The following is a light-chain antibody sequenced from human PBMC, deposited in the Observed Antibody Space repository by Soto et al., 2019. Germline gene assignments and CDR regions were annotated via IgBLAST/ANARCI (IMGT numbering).Light chain of an antibody. CDR2: AAS. CDR3: QKYNSAPQT. Sequence: DIQMTQSPSSLSASVGDRVTITCRASQGISNYLAWYQQKPGKVPKLLIYAASTFQSGVPSRFSGSGSGTDFTLTISSLQPEDGATYYCQKYNSAPQTFGKGTRLESK. J-gene: IGKJ5*01. V-gene: IGKV1-27*01. CDR1: QGISNY.